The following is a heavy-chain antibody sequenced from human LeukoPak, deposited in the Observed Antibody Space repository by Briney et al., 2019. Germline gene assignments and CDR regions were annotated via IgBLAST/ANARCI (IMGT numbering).Heavy chain of an antibody. D-gene: IGHD3-3*01. CDR1: GYSISSGYY. V-gene: IGHV4-38-2*02. Sequence: SETLSLTCTVSGYSISSGYYWGWIRRPPGKGLEWIGSIYHSGSTYYNPSLKSRVTISVDTSKNQFSLKLSSVTAADTAVYYCERDHGVVIVYFDYWGQGTLVTVSS. CDR2: IYHSGST. CDR3: ERDHGVVIVYFDY. J-gene: IGHJ4*02.